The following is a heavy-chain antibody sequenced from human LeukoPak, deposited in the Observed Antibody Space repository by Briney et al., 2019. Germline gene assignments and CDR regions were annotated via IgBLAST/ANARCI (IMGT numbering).Heavy chain of an antibody. D-gene: IGHD2-2*01. CDR2: INSDGSST. CDR1: GFTFSSYW. V-gene: IGHV3-74*01. Sequence: GGSLRLSCEASGFTFSSYWMHWVRHAPGKGLVWVSRINSDGSSTTYADSVKGRFTFSRDSAKNTLYLQMNSLRAEDTAVYYCAREGSYAATFDYWGQGTLVTVSS. J-gene: IGHJ4*02. CDR3: AREGSYAATFDY.